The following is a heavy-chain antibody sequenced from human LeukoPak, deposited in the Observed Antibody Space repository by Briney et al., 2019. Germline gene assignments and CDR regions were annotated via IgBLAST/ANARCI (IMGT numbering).Heavy chain of an antibody. Sequence: GASVKVSCKASGGTFSSYAISWVRQAPGQGLEWMGRITPIFGTANYAQKFQGRVTITADESTSTAYMELSSLRSEDTAVYYSSLEGSSWYRYFQHWGQGTLVTVSS. CDR1: GGTFSSYA. J-gene: IGHJ1*01. CDR3: SLEGSSWYRYFQH. V-gene: IGHV1-69*15. CDR2: ITPIFGTA. D-gene: IGHD6-13*01.